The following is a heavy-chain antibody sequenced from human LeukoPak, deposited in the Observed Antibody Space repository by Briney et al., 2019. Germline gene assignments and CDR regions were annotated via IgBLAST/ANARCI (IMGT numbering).Heavy chain of an antibody. D-gene: IGHD6-6*01. V-gene: IGHV4-34*01. CDR1: GGSFSGYY. J-gene: IGHJ6*03. Sequence: SETLSLTCAVYGGSFSGYYWSWIRQPPGKGLEWIGEINHSGSTNYNPSLKSRVTISVDTSKNQFSPKLSSVTAADTAVYYCARDGSGLAARRRYYYYYYYMDVWGKGTTVTVSS. CDR2: INHSGST. CDR3: ARDGSGLAARRRYYYYYYYMDV.